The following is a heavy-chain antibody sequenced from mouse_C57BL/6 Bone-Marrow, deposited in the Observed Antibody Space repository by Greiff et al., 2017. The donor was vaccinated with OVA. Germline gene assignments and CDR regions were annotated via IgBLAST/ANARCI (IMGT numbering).Heavy chain of an antibody. CDR2: IWWDDDK. V-gene: IGHV8-8*01. CDR1: GFSLSTFGMG. CDR3: AQPYYYSSSCEFLYCAMDY. J-gene: IGHJ4*01. D-gene: IGHD1-1*01. Sequence: QVTLKESGPGILQPSQTLSLTCSFSGFSLSTFGMGVGWIRQPSGKGLEWLAHIWWDDDKDYNPALKRRLTISEDTSKNQVFVKDSNVDTADTATYYCAQPYYYSSSCEFLYCAMDYWGQGTSVTVSS.